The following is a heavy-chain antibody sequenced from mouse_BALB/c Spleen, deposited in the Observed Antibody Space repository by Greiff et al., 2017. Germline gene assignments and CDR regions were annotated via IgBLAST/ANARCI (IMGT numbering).Heavy chain of an antibody. Sequence: EVQVVESGGGLVKPGGSLKLSCAASGFTFSDYYMYWVRQTPEKRLEWVATISDGGSYTYYPDSVKGRFTISRDNAKNNLYLQMSSLKSEDTAMYYCARDYGNYGGFAYWGQGTLVTVSA. V-gene: IGHV5-4*02. CDR1: GFTFSDYY. CDR2: ISDGGSYT. CDR3: ARDYGNYGGFAY. D-gene: IGHD2-1*01. J-gene: IGHJ3*01.